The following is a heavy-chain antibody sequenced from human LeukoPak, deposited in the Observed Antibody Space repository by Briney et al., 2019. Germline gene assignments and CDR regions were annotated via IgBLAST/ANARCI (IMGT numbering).Heavy chain of an antibody. V-gene: IGHV1-24*01. Sequence: GASVKVSCKVSGYTLTELSMHWVRQAPGKGLEWMGGFDPEDGETIYAQKFQGRVTMTEDTSTDTAYMELNSLRSDDTAVYYCAAQSGTYDAFDIWGQGTMVTVSS. CDR3: AAQSGTYDAFDI. J-gene: IGHJ3*02. CDR1: GYTLTELS. D-gene: IGHD1-26*01. CDR2: FDPEDGET.